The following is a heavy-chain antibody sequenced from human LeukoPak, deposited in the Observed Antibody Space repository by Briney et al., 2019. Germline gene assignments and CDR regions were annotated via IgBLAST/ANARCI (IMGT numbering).Heavy chain of an antibody. CDR3: ARSTNSGSTYFDY. J-gene: IGHJ4*02. CDR1: GGSISSSNW. D-gene: IGHD2-8*01. Sequence: SETLSLTCAVSGGSISSSNWWSWVRQPPGKGLEWIGEIYHSGSTNYNPSLKSRVTISVDKSKNQFSLKLSSVTAADTAVYYCARSTNSGSTYFDYWGQGTLVTVSS. CDR2: IYHSGST. V-gene: IGHV4-4*02.